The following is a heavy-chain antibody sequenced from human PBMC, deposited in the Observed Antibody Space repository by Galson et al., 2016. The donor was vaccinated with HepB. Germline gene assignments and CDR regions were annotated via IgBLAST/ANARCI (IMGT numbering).Heavy chain of an antibody. V-gene: IGHV1-3*01. CDR1: GYTFTSYA. CDR2: INGGNGNT. J-gene: IGHJ6*02. CDR3: AREDEDYYYGMDV. Sequence: SVKVSCKASGYTFTSYAMHWVRQAPGQRLEWMGWINGGNGNTKYSQRFQGRVTITRDTSASTAYMALSSLRSEDTAVYYCAREDEDYYYGMDVWGQGTTVTVSS.